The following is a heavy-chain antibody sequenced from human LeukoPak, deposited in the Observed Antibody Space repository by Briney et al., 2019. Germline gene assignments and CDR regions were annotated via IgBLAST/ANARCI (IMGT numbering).Heavy chain of an antibody. CDR2: ISAYNGNT. V-gene: IGHV1-18*01. Sequence: ASVKVSCKASGYTFTSYGISWVRQAPGQGLEWMGWISAYNGNTNYAQKLQGRVTMTTDTSTSTAYMELRSLRSDDTAVYYCARVVDTAIVEGYYFDYWGQGTLVTVSS. CDR3: ARVVDTAIVEGYYFDY. D-gene: IGHD5-18*01. J-gene: IGHJ4*02. CDR1: GYTFTSYG.